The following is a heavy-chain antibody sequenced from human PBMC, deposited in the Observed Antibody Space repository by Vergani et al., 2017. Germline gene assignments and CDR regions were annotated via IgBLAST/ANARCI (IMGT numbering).Heavy chain of an antibody. CDR1: GYSFTSYW. J-gene: IGHJ6*02. D-gene: IGHD5-18*01. V-gene: IGHV5-10-1*03. CDR3: AGHCEAMVPLNGMDV. CDR2: IDPSDSYT. Sequence: EVQLVQSGAEVKKPGESLRISCKGSGYSFTSYWISWVRQMPGKGLEWMGRIDPSDSYTNYSPSFQGHVTISADKSISTAYLQWSSLKASDTAMYYCAGHCEAMVPLNGMDVWGQGTTVTVSS.